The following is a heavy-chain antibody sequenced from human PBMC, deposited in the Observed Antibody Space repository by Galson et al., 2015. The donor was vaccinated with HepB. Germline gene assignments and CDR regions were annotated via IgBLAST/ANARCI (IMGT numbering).Heavy chain of an antibody. J-gene: IGHJ4*02. V-gene: IGHV3-30*18. Sequence: SLRLSCAASGFTFSSYGMHWVRQAPGKGLEWVAVISYDGSNKYYVDSVKGQFTISRDNSKNTLYLQMNSLRAEDTAVYYCAKEKFRGASVDYWGQGTLVTVSS. CDR1: GFTFSSYG. CDR2: ISYDGSNK. CDR3: AKEKFRGASVDY. D-gene: IGHD3-10*01.